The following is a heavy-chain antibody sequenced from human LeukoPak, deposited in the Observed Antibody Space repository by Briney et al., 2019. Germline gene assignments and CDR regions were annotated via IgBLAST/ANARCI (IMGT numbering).Heavy chain of an antibody. CDR3: ARDPSGSGWSLSD. J-gene: IGHJ4*02. CDR2: ISGGGGST. Sequence: GGSLRLSCAASGFTFTSYSMNWVRQAPGKGLEWVSTISGGGGSTYYADSVKGRFTISRDNSKNTLYLQVNSLRAEDMAVYYCARDPSGSGWSLSDWGQGTPVTVSS. V-gene: IGHV3-23*01. D-gene: IGHD6-19*01. CDR1: GFTFTSYS.